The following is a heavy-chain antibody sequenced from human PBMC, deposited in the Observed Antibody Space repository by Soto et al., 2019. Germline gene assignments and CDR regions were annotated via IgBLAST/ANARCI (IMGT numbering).Heavy chain of an antibody. CDR1: GFTFSTYA. Sequence: EVQLLESGGKLVQPGGSLTLSCAASGFTFSTYAMAWVRQAPGKGLEWVSGVSASGLNTDYADPVKGRFYISRDNSKNTVSLHMNSLRAEDTALYYCAQDRPRRTSGDCFDYWGQGTPVTVSS. D-gene: IGHD1-1*01. CDR3: AQDRPRRTSGDCFDY. CDR2: VSASGLNT. J-gene: IGHJ4*02. V-gene: IGHV3-23*01.